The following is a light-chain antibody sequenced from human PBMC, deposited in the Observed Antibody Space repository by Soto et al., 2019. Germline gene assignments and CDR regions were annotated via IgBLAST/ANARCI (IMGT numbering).Light chain of an antibody. Sequence: QSVLTQPPSASGTPGQRVTISCSGSSSNIGSNYVYWYQQLPGTAPKLLIYRNNQRPSGFPDRFSGSKSGTSASLAISGLRSEDEAEYYCAAWDDSLSGFYVFGTGTKLTVL. CDR1: SSNIGSNY. J-gene: IGLJ1*01. CDR2: RNN. CDR3: AAWDDSLSGFYV. V-gene: IGLV1-47*01.